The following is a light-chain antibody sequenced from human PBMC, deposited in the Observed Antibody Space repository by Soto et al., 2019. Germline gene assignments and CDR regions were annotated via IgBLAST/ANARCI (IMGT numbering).Light chain of an antibody. Sequence: EIVMTQSPATLSVSPGERATLSCRASQSVSSNLAWYQQKPGQAPRLLIYGASTRATGIPARFSGSGSGTEFTVPHRILPSEDFGVFFCQEYNNWPPMYTFGQGNKLEIK. V-gene: IGKV3-15*01. CDR2: GAS. J-gene: IGKJ2*01. CDR3: QEYNNWPPMYT. CDR1: QSVSSN.